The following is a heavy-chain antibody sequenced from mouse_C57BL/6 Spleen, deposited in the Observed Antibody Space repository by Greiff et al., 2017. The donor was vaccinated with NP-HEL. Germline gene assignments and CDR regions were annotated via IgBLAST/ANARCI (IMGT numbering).Heavy chain of an antibody. CDR3: ARRGLLAWFAY. D-gene: IGHD2-3*01. Sequence: QVQLKQPGAELVMPGASVKLSCKASGYTFTSYWMHWVKQRPGQGLEWIGEIDPSDSYTNYNQKFKGKSTLTVDKSSSTAYMQLSSLTSEDSAVYYCARRGLLAWFAYWGQGTLVTVSA. CDR2: IDPSDSYT. V-gene: IGHV1-69*01. J-gene: IGHJ3*01. CDR1: GYTFTSYW.